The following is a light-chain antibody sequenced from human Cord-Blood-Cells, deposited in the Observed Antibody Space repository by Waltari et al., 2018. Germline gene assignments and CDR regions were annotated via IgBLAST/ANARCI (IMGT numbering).Light chain of an antibody. CDR2: KAS. V-gene: IGKV1-5*03. CDR1: QSISSW. CDR3: QQYNSYST. Sequence: DIQMTPSPSTLSASVGDRVTLTCRASQSISSWLAWYQQKPGKAPKLLIYKASSLERGVPSRFSGSGSGTEFTLTISSLQPDDFATYYCQQYNSYSTFGQGTKLEIK. J-gene: IGKJ2*01.